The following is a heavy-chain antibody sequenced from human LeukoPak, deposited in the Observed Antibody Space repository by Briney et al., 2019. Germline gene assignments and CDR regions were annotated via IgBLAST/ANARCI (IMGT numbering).Heavy chain of an antibody. CDR2: IYYSGST. Sequence: SETLSLTCTVSGGSISSYYWSWIRQPPGKGLEWIGYIYYSGSTNYNPSLKSRVTISVDTSKNQFSLKLSSVTAADTAVYYCARGNVLLWFGELSPWFDPWGQGTLVTVSS. CDR1: GGSISSYY. J-gene: IGHJ5*02. D-gene: IGHD3-10*01. CDR3: ARGNVLLWFGELSPWFDP. V-gene: IGHV4-59*01.